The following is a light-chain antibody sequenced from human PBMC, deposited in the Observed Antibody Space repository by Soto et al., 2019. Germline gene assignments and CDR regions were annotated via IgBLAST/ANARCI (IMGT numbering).Light chain of an antibody. CDR1: QSVSSTY. CDR3: QHFGNSRAGR. J-gene: IGKJ4*01. Sequence: EIVLKQYPGTLSLSPGERATLSCRASQSVSSTYLIWYQQKPGQAPRLLIYGASSRATGVPDRFSGGGSGTDFTLTISRLEPEGFAVYYGQHFGNSRAGRVGGGTKVDIK. CDR2: GAS. V-gene: IGKV3-20*01.